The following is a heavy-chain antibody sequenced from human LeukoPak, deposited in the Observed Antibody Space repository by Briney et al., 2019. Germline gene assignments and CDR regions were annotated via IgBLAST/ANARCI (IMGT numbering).Heavy chain of an antibody. D-gene: IGHD6-19*01. CDR1: GYTFTSYG. V-gene: IGHV1-18*01. Sequence: GASVKVSCKASGYTFTSYGISWVRQAPGQGLEWMGWISAYNGNTNYAQKFQGRVTMTTDTSTSTAYMELRSLRSDDTAVYYCARDLKQWLEPNWFDPWGQGTLVTVSS. J-gene: IGHJ5*02. CDR2: ISAYNGNT. CDR3: ARDLKQWLEPNWFDP.